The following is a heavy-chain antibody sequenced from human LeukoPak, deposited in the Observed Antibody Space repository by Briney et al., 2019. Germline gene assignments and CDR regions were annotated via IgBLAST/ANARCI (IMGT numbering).Heavy chain of an antibody. V-gene: IGHV3-30*04. Sequence: PGGSLRLSCAASGFTFSSYAMHWVRQAPGKGLEWVAVISYDGSNKYYADSVKGRFTISRDNAKNSLYLQMNSLRAEDTAVYYCARDNTGYDILTGYYSLAYFDYWGQGTLVTVSS. D-gene: IGHD3-9*01. CDR2: ISYDGSNK. J-gene: IGHJ4*02. CDR3: ARDNTGYDILTGYYSLAYFDY. CDR1: GFTFSSYA.